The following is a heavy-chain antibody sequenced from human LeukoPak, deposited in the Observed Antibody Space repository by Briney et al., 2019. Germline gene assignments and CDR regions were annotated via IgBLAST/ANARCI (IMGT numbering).Heavy chain of an antibody. CDR2: IYSSGTT. CDR1: GVSISTYY. V-gene: IGHV4-59*08. Sequence: SETLSLTCTVSGVSISTYYWSWLRQPPGKGLEWIGYIYSSGTTNYNPSLKSRVTISIDTSKNEFSLRLTSVTAADTAVYFCATLVSTRYYFDYWGQGTLVTVSS. D-gene: IGHD5/OR15-5a*01. J-gene: IGHJ4*02. CDR3: ATLVSTRYYFDY.